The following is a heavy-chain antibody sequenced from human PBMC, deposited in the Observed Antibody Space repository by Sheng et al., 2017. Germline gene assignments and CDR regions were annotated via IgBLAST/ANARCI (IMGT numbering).Heavy chain of an antibody. V-gene: IGHV1-69*01. D-gene: IGHD2-15*01. CDR3: ATRGAACSGGSCYPPEANVDY. J-gene: IGHJ4*02. CDR1: GGTFSSYA. CDR2: IIPIFGTA. Sequence: QVQLLQSGAEVKKPGSSVKVSCKASGGTFSSYAISWVRQAPGQGLEWMGGIIPIFGTANYAQKFQGRVTITADESTSTAYMELSSLRSEDTAVYYCATRGAACSGGSCYPPEANVDYWGQGTLVTVSS.